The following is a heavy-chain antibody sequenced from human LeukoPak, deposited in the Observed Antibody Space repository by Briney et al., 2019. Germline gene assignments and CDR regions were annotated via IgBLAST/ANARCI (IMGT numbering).Heavy chain of an antibody. CDR2: ISYDGSNK. Sequence: QPGRSLRLSCAASGFTFSSYAMHWVRQAPGKGLEWVAFISYDGSNKYYADSVKGRFTISRDNSKNTLYLQMNSLRAEDTAVYYCASLWFGDLPFDYWGQGTLVTVSS. CDR3: ASLWFGDLPFDY. V-gene: IGHV3-30*04. J-gene: IGHJ4*02. CDR1: GFTFSSYA. D-gene: IGHD3-10*01.